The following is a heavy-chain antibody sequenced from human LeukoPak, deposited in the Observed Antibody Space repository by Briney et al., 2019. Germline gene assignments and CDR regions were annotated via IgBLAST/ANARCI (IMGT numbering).Heavy chain of an antibody. Sequence: SETLSLTCTVSGGSISSYYWSWIRQPPGKGLEWIGYIYYSGSTIYNPSLRSRVTISVDTSKNQFSLKLTSVTAADTAVYYCARASTAYYWFDPWGQGTLVTVSS. V-gene: IGHV4-59*08. D-gene: IGHD3-9*01. CDR3: ARASTAYYWFDP. CDR2: IYYSGST. J-gene: IGHJ5*02. CDR1: GGSISSYY.